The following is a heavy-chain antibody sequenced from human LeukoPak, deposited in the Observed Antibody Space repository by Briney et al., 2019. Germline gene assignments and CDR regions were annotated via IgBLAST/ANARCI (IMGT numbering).Heavy chain of an antibody. CDR2: INPNSGGT. CDR1: GGTFSSYA. Sequence: ASVKVSCKASGGTFSSYAISWVRQAPGQGLEWMGWINPNSGGTNYAQKFQGRVTMTRDTSISTAYMELSRLRSDDTAVYYCARAPGPIGEVYWGQGTLVTVSS. CDR3: ARAPGPIGEVY. J-gene: IGHJ4*02. V-gene: IGHV1-2*02. D-gene: IGHD3-10*01.